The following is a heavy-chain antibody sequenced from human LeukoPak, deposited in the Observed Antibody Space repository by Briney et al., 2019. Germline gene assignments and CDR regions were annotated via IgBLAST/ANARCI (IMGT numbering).Heavy chain of an antibody. Sequence: ASVKVSCKASGYTFTSYDINWVRQATGQGLEWMGWMNPNSGNTGYAQKFQGRATMTRNTSISTAYMELSSLRSEDTAVYYCARVGYSSSWANWFDPWGQGTLVTVSS. CDR1: GYTFTSYD. V-gene: IGHV1-8*01. J-gene: IGHJ5*02. CDR2: MNPNSGNT. D-gene: IGHD6-13*01. CDR3: ARVGYSSSWANWFDP.